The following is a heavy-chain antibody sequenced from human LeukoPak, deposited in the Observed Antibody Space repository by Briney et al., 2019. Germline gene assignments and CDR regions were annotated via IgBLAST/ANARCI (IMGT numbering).Heavy chain of an antibody. CDR1: GYTFTSYG. CDR2: ISAYNGNT. CDR3: ARWLGYFDWYEEAGGFSNPFDY. Sequence: ASVKVSCKASGYTFTSYGISWVRQAPGQGLEWVGWISAYNGNTHYAQKLQGRVTMTTDTSTSTAYMELRSLRSDDTAVYYCARWLGYFDWYEEAGGFSNPFDYWGQGTLVTVSS. V-gene: IGHV1-18*01. D-gene: IGHD3-9*01. J-gene: IGHJ4*02.